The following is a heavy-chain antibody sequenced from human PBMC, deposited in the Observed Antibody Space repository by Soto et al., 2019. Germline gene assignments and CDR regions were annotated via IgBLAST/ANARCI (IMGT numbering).Heavy chain of an antibody. CDR1: GGSIRGGDYY. CDR2: IFYSGNS. Sequence: QVQLQESGLGLVKPSQTLSLTCTVSGGSIRGGDYYWSWIRQHPGKGLEWIGYIFYSGNSFYNPSLKSGVTISVDTSKNQFSLQLSSVTAADTAIYYFARLSSLYYDSDYGGYYFDYWGQGTLVSVSS. V-gene: IGHV4-31*03. J-gene: IGHJ4*02. D-gene: IGHD3-10*01. CDR3: ARLSSLYYDSDYGGYYFDY.